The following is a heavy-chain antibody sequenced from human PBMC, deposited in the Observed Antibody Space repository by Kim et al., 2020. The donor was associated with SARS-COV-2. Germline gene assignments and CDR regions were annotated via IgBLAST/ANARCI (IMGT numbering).Heavy chain of an antibody. D-gene: IGHD3-3*01. V-gene: IGHV3-15*01. J-gene: IGHJ6*03. CDR1: GFTFSNAW. CDR3: TTGYDFWSGYYVNYYYMDV. Sequence: GGSLRLSCAASGFTFSNAWMSWVRQAPGKGLEWVGRIKSKTDGGTTDYAAPVKGRFTISRDDSKNTLYLQMNSLKTEDTAVYYCTTGYDFWSGYYVNYYYMDVWGKGTTVTVSS. CDR2: IKSKTDGGTT.